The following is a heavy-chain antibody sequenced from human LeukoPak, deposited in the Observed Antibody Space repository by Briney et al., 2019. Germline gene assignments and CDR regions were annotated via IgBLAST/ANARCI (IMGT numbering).Heavy chain of an antibody. J-gene: IGHJ4*02. Sequence: GGSLRLSCAASGFTFSRHWMHWVPQAPGKGPLWVSRINGDGSSTNYADSVKGRLTISRDNAKDTLYLQMNSLRVEDTAVYYCARAPYSSSWTFDYWGQGTLVTVSS. CDR2: INGDGSST. CDR3: ARAPYSSSWTFDY. CDR1: GFTFSRHW. V-gene: IGHV3-74*01. D-gene: IGHD6-13*01.